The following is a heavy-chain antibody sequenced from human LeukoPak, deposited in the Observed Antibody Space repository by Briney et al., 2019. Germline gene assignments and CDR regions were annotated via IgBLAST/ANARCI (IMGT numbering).Heavy chain of an antibody. CDR3: AKEGRSLQTY. CDR2: IKEDGTET. Sequence: GGSLRLSCAASGFMFSSNWMSWVRLAPGKGLEWVVNIKEDGTETYYVDSVKGRFTISRDNAKNSLYLQMNSLRVEDTAVYYCAKEGRSLQTYWGQGTLVTVSS. V-gene: IGHV3-7*03. CDR1: GFMFSSNW. D-gene: IGHD5-24*01. J-gene: IGHJ4*02.